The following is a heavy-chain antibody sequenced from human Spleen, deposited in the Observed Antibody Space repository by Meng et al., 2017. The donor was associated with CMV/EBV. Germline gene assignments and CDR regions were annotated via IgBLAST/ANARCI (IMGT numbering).Heavy chain of an antibody. V-gene: IGHV4-61*01. D-gene: IGHD6-6*01. CDR3: ARAVEYSSSPFDY. Sequence: SETLSLTCTVSGGSVSSGSYYWSWIRQPPGKRLEWIGYMYYSGRTKYNPSLKSRVTISVDTSKNQFSLNLSSVTAADTAVYYCARAVEYSSSPFDYWGQGTLVTVSS. J-gene: IGHJ4*02. CDR1: GGSVSSGSYY. CDR2: MYYSGRT.